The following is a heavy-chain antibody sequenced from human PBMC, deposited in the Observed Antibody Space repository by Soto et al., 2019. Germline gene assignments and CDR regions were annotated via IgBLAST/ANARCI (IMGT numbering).Heavy chain of an antibody. J-gene: IGHJ3*02. CDR3: ARGESLRSFVI. V-gene: IGHV4-59*01. Sequence: PSETLSLTCTVSGGSISSYYWSWIRQPPGKGLEWIGYIYYSGSTNYNPSLKSRVTISVDTSKNQFSLKLSSVTAADTAVYYCARGESLRSFVISCQGTMVTVSS. CDR1: GGSISSYY. CDR2: IYYSGST.